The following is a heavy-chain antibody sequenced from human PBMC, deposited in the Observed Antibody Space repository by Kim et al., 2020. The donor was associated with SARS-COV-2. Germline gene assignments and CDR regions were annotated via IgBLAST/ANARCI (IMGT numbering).Heavy chain of an antibody. CDR1: GGSFSDHY. Sequence: SQTLSLTCAVYGGSFSDHYWSWIRQPPGKGLEWIGEIHHSGRTIYNPSLKSRVTLSLDTSKNQFSLRLSSVTAADTALYYCACSTGWYKFDYWGQGTLVTVSS. V-gene: IGHV4-34*01. CDR3: ACSTGWYKFDY. D-gene: IGHD6-19*01. CDR2: IHHSGRT. J-gene: IGHJ4*02.